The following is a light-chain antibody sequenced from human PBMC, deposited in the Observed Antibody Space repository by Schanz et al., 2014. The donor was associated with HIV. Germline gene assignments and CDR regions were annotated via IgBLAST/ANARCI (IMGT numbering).Light chain of an antibody. CDR2: GAS. CDR1: QTVSNN. CDR3: QQSNNWPYT. V-gene: IGKV3-15*01. J-gene: IGKJ2*01. Sequence: EIVMTQSPGTLSVSPGERATLSCRASQTVSNNLAWYQQKPGQAPRLLIYGASTRVTGIPARFSGSGSGTEFTLTISSLQSEDFAVYYCQQSNNWPYTFGQGTKLHMK.